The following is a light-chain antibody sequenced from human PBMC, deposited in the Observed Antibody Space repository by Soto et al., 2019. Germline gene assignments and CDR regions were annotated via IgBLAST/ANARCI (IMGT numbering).Light chain of an antibody. CDR3: QQLNSYLPPIT. Sequence: DIQMTQSPSSLSASVGDRVTITCRASENIGKYLNWYQQKQGKAPKLLIYAASTLQSGVPSRFSGSGSGTDFTLTISSLQPEDFATYYCQQLNSYLPPITFGQGTRLEIK. V-gene: IGKV1-9*01. CDR1: ENIGKY. J-gene: IGKJ5*01. CDR2: AAS.